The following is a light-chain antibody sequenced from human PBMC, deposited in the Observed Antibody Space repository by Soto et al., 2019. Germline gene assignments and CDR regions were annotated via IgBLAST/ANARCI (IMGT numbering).Light chain of an antibody. Sequence: QSALTQPPSVSGSPGQSVIISCTGTSSDVGTYNRVSWYQQPPGTAPKLMIFEVNNRPAGVPDRFSGSKSGNTASLTISGLQAEDEAVYYFSSYTSSSTYFFGTGTKVTVL. V-gene: IGLV2-18*02. CDR1: SSDVGTYNR. CDR3: SSYTSSSTYF. J-gene: IGLJ1*01. CDR2: EVN.